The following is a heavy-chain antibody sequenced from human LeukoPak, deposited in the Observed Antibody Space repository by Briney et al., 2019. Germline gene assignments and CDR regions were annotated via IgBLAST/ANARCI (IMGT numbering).Heavy chain of an antibody. CDR2: ISYDGNNK. CDR1: GFTFSTYP. D-gene: IGHD2-15*01. V-gene: IGHV3-30*14. Sequence: GRSLRLSCAASGFTFSTYPMHWVRQAPGKGLEWVTVISYDGNNKYYADSVKGRFTISRDTSKNTLYLQVNSLRAEDTAVYYCARGGGYYPIDYWGQGTLVTVSS. J-gene: IGHJ4*02. CDR3: ARGGGYYPIDY.